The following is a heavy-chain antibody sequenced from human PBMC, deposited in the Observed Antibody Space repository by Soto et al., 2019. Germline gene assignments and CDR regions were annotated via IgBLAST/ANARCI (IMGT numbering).Heavy chain of an antibody. V-gene: IGHV3-15*07. CDR2: IKDKTDGGTT. J-gene: IGHJ5*02. CDR3: PIQASDCRDDRGYA. Sequence: EVQLVESGGGLVKPGGSLRLSCVVSGLTFNNAWMSWVRQAPGKGLEWVGRIKDKTDGGTTDYAAPVKGRFTLSRDDATNTLYLQMGSLRTEDTAVYYCPIQASDCRDDRGYAWGQGTLVTVSS. D-gene: IGHD6-25*01. CDR1: GLTFNNAW.